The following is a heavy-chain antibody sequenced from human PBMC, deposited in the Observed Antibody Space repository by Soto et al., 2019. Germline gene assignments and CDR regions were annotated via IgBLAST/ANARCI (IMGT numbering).Heavy chain of an antibody. D-gene: IGHD5-12*01. CDR2: ISSSSSYI. V-gene: IGHV3-21*01. CDR1: GFTFSSYS. CDR3: AREMALKGVIVATASDAFDI. Sequence: GGSLRLSCAASGFTFSSYSMNWVRQAPGKGLEWVSSISSSSSYIYYADSVKGRFTISRDNAKNSLYLQMNSLRAEDTAVYYCAREMALKGVIVATASDAFDIWGQGTMVTVSS. J-gene: IGHJ3*02.